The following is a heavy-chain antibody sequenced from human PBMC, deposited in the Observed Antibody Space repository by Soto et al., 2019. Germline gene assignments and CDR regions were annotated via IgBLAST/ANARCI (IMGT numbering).Heavy chain of an antibody. CDR3: SCSDRHCCGT. CDR2: LKSRGSGGTT. CDR1: GFTFSDAW. J-gene: IGHJ5*02. Sequence: GGSLRLSCATSGFTFSDAWMGWVSQAPGKGLEWVGRLKSRGSGGTTDYAAPVKGRFTISSDDSKRTVYLQMNSLAIEDTAVYYCSCSDRHCCGTWGQGTRVTVAS. V-gene: IGHV3-15*01. D-gene: IGHD2-15*01.